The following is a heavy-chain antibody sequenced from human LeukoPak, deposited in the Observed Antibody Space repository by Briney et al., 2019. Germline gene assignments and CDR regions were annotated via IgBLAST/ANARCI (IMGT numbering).Heavy chain of an antibody. J-gene: IGHJ6*02. Sequence: SGRSLRLSCAASGFTFSSYAMHWVRQAPGKGLEWVAVISYDGSNKYYADSVKGRFTISRDNSKNTLYLQMNSLRAEDTAVYYCAKDHPIVRIAQGMDVWGQGTTVTVSS. D-gene: IGHD2/OR15-2a*01. V-gene: IGHV3-30-3*02. CDR3: AKDHPIVRIAQGMDV. CDR1: GFTFSSYA. CDR2: ISYDGSNK.